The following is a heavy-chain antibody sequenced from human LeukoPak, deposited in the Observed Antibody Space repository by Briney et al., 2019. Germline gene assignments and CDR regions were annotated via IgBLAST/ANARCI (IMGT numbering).Heavy chain of an antibody. CDR1: GGSISSYY. D-gene: IGHD1-26*01. CDR3: ARQYGGWGYYYYYYMDV. CDR2: IYTSGST. J-gene: IGHJ6*03. Sequence: SETLSLTCTVSGGSISSYYWIWIRQPPGKGLEWIGYIYTSGSTNYNPSLKSRVTISVDTSKNQFSLKLSSVTAADTAVYYCARQYGGWGYYYYYYMDVSGKGTTVTVSS. V-gene: IGHV4-4*09.